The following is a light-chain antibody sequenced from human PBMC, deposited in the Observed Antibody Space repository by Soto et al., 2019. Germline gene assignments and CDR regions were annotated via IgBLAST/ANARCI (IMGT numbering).Light chain of an antibody. CDR1: SSNIGSNT. J-gene: IGLJ1*01. CDR3: AAWDDSLNVPVYV. Sequence: VLTQPPSASGTPGQRVTISCSGSSSNIGSNTVNWYQQLPGTAPKLLIYSNNQRPSGVPDRFSGSQSGTSASLAISGLQSEDEDDFYCAAWDDSLNVPVYVFGTGTKLTVL. V-gene: IGLV1-44*01. CDR2: SNN.